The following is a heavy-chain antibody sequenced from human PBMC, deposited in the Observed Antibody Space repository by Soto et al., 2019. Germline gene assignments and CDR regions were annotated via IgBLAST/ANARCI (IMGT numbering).Heavy chain of an antibody. V-gene: IGHV3-23*01. D-gene: IGHD3-3*01. CDR1: GFTIGFYG. CDR3: VKDKERGGYDSDFDS. J-gene: IGHJ4*02. Sequence: EVQLLESGGGLIQPGGSLRLSCAASGFTIGFYGMGWVRQAPGKGLEWVSTITGGNTYYAASVKGRFTISRDNYKNTLYLQMGSLRAEDTALYYCVKDKERGGYDSDFDSWGQGTLVTVSS. CDR2: ITGGNT.